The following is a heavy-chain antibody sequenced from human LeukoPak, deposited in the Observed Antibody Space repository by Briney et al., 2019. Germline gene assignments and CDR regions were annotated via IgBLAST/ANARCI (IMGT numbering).Heavy chain of an antibody. CDR3: ARDSAEQWLAPPLFDP. CDR2: INSDGSST. CDR1: GFTFSSYW. J-gene: IGHJ5*02. D-gene: IGHD6-19*01. Sequence: GGSLRLSCAASGFTFSSYWMHWVRQAPGKGLVWVSRINSDGSSTSYADSVKGRFTVSRDNAKNTLYLQMNSLRAEDTAVYYCARDSAEQWLAPPLFDPWGQGTLVTVSS. V-gene: IGHV3-74*01.